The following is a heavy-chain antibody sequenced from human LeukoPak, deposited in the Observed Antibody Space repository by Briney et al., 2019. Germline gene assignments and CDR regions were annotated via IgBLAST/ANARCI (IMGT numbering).Heavy chain of an antibody. CDR1: GGSFSGYY. CDR3: ARGALNWNLPFY. D-gene: IGHD1-1*01. J-gene: IGHJ4*02. CDR2: INHSGST. Sequence: SETLSLTCAVYGGSFSGYYWSWIRQPPGKGLEWIGEINHSGSTNYNPSLKSRVTISVGTSKNQFSLKLSSVTAADTAVYYCARGALNWNLPFYWGQGTLVTVSS. V-gene: IGHV4-34*01.